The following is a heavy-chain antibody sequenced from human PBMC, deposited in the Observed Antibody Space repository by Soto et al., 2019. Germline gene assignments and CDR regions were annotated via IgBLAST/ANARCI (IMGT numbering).Heavy chain of an antibody. J-gene: IGHJ4*02. CDR3: ARLEAGVKLDY. CDR1: GYSFIKNA. V-gene: IGHV1-3*01. Sequence: QVQLVQSGAEVKKPGASVKISCKTSGYSFIKNAIHWVRQAPGQRPEWMGWINVGTDKTKYSEKLQGRVTITTDTSASTAYMELTSVGSEDTAVYYCARLEAGVKLDYWGQGTPVTVSS. CDR2: INVGTDKT.